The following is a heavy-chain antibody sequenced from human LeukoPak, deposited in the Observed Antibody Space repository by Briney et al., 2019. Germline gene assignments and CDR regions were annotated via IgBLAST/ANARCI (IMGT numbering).Heavy chain of an antibody. J-gene: IGHJ4*02. CDR2: INPNSGGT. Sequence: ASVKVSCKASGYTFTGYYMHWVRQAPGQGLEWMGWINPNSGGTNYAQKFQGRVTMTRDTSISTAYMELSRLRSDDTAVYYCARGDREYYDSSGYFVHWGQGTLVTASS. D-gene: IGHD3-22*01. CDR1: GYTFTGYY. V-gene: IGHV1-2*02. CDR3: ARGDREYYDSSGYFVH.